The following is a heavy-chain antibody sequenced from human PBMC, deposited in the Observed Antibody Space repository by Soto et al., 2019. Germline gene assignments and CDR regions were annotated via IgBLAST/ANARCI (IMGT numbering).Heavy chain of an antibody. CDR2: ISAYNGNT. D-gene: IGHD3-22*01. J-gene: IGHJ4*02. Sequence: ASVKVSCKASGYTFTSYGISWVRQAPGQGLEWMGWISAYNGNTNYAQKLQGRVTMTTDTSTSTAYMELRSLRSDDTAVYYCARDTMIGVVPELNDYWGQGTLVTVS. CDR3: ARDTMIGVVPELNDY. CDR1: GYTFTSYG. V-gene: IGHV1-18*04.